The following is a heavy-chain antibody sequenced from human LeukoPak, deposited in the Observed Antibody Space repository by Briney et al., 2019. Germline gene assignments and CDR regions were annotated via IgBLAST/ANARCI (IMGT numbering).Heavy chain of an antibody. V-gene: IGHV3-20*04. Sequence: GGSLRLSCAASGFTFDDYGMSWVRQAPGKGLEWVSGINWNGGSTGYADSVKGRFTISRDNAKNSLYLQMNSLRAEDTALYYCAKDKGYCSTTSCYMFDYWGQGTLVTVSS. CDR1: GFTFDDYG. J-gene: IGHJ4*02. CDR3: AKDKGYCSTTSCYMFDY. CDR2: INWNGGST. D-gene: IGHD2-2*02.